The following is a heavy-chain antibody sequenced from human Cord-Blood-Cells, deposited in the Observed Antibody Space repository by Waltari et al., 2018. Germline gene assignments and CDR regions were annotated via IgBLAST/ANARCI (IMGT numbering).Heavy chain of an antibody. D-gene: IGHD6-13*01. Sequence: QVQLVQSGAEVKKTGSSVKVSCKASGGTFSSYAISWVRQAPGQGLEWMGRIIPILGIANYAQKFQGRVTITADKSTSTAYMELSSLRSEDTAVYYCARDVAAAGDYWGQGTLVTVSS. CDR2: IIPILGIA. CDR1: GGTFSSYA. J-gene: IGHJ4*02. CDR3: ARDVAAAGDY. V-gene: IGHV1-69*09.